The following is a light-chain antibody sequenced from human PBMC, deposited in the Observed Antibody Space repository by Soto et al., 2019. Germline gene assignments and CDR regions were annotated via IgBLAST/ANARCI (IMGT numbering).Light chain of an antibody. CDR1: SSNIGSNY. Sequence: QSVLTQPPSASGTPGQRVTISCSGSSSNIGSNYVYWYQQLPGTAPKLLIYRNNQRPSGVPYRFSGSKYGTSASLAISGLRSEDEADYYCAAWDDILSGPVFGGGTKVTVL. CDR3: AAWDDILSGPV. CDR2: RNN. J-gene: IGLJ2*01. V-gene: IGLV1-47*01.